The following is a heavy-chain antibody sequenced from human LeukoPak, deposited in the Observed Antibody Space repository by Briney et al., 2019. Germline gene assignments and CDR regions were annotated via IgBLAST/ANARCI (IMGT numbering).Heavy chain of an antibody. J-gene: IGHJ4*02. V-gene: IGHV3-30-3*01. CDR3: ASFRPTIPFDY. Sequence: PGGSLRLSCAASGFTFSSYAMHWVRQAPGKGLEWVAVISYDGSNKYYADAVKGRFTISRDNSKNTLYLQMNSLRAEDTAVYYCASFRPTIPFDYWGQGTLVTVSS. D-gene: IGHD5-12*01. CDR2: ISYDGSNK. CDR1: GFTFSSYA.